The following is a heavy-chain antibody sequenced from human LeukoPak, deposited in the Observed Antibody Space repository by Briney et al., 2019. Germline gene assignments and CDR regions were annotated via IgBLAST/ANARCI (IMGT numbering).Heavy chain of an antibody. CDR3: AGDPYSSTWSYGMDV. J-gene: IGHJ6*02. V-gene: IGHV3-7*05. Sequence: PGGSLRLSCAASGFTFSNYWMSWVRQAPGKGLEWVANIKQDGSEEVYVDSVKGRFTISRDNAKNSLFLQMNTLRAEDTAVYYCAGDPYSSTWSYGMDVWGQGTTVTVSS. CDR1: GFTFSNYW. D-gene: IGHD6-6*01. CDR2: IKQDGSEE.